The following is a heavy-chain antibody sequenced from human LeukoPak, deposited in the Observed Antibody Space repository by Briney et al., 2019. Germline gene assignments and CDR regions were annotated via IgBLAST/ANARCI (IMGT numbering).Heavy chain of an antibody. CDR2: ISYDESNK. CDR3: AKDHGTAVAGFYY. Sequence: PGGSLRLSCAASGFTFSSYAMHWVRQAPGKGLEWVAVISYDESNKYYADSVKGRFTISRDNSKNTLYLQMNSLRAEDTAIYYCAKDHGTAVAGFYYWGQGTLVTVSS. V-gene: IGHV3-30*04. J-gene: IGHJ4*02. CDR1: GFTFSSYA. D-gene: IGHD6-19*01.